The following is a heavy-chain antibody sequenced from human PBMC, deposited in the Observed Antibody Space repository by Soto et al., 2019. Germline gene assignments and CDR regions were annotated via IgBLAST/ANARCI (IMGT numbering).Heavy chain of an antibody. J-gene: IGHJ4*02. V-gene: IGHV1-69*13. CDR2: IIPIFGTA. D-gene: IGHD1-26*01. CDR1: GGTFSSYS. Sequence: ASVKVSCKASGGTFSSYSINWVRQAPGQGLEWMGEIIPIFGTANYAQKFQGRVTITADESTSTAYMELSSLRSEDTAVYSCARDGGRHSGGIDYWGQGTLVTVSS. CDR3: ARDGGRHSGGIDY.